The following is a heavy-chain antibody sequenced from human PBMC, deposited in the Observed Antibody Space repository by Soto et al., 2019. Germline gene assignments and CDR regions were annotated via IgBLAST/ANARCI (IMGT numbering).Heavy chain of an antibody. V-gene: IGHV3-73*02. CDR3: TRRQVYYFGLDV. CDR1: GFSFSGSA. CDR2: IRTDANTYAT. Sequence: QLVESGGALVQPGESLKLSCAASGFSFSGSAIQWVRQAPGKGLEWVGRIRTDANTYATAYAASVTGRFTISRDDSRNTAYLQMNSLKTADTAVYFCTRRQVYYFGLDVWGQGTTVIVSS. D-gene: IGHD6-25*01. J-gene: IGHJ6*02.